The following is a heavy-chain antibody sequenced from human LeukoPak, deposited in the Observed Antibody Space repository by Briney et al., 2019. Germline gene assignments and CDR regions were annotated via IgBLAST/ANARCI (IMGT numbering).Heavy chain of an antibody. J-gene: IGHJ3*02. Sequence: SQTLSLTCAVSGGSISSGGYSWSWIRQPPGKGLEWIGYIYHSGSTYYNPSLKSRVTISVDRSKNQFSLKLSSVTAADTAVYYCARASREMANAFDIWGQGTMVTVSS. CDR2: IYHSGST. CDR1: GGSISSGGYS. CDR3: ARASREMANAFDI. V-gene: IGHV4-30-2*01. D-gene: IGHD5-24*01.